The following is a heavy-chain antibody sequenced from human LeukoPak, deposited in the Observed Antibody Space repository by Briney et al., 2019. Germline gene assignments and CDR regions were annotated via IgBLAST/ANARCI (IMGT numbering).Heavy chain of an antibody. J-gene: IGHJ4*02. D-gene: IGHD6-13*01. CDR3: RWGGSSWTPFFDY. V-gene: IGHV3-23*01. Sequence: GGSLRLSCAASGFTFSSYAMSWVRQAPGKGLEWVSAISGSGGSTYHADSVKGRFTISRDNSKNTLYLQMNGLRAEDTAVYYCRWGGSSWTPFFDYWGQGTLVTVSS. CDR1: GFTFSSYA. CDR2: ISGSGGST.